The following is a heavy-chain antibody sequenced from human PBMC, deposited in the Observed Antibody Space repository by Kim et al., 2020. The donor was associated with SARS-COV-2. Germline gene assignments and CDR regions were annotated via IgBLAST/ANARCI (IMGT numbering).Heavy chain of an antibody. J-gene: IGHJ4*02. V-gene: IGHV5-51*01. CDR3: AGPQGWFGEYYFGH. CDR2: IYPSDSDT. Sequence: GESLKISCKGSGYSFSNYWIGWVRQMPGKGLEWMGIIYPSDSDTRYSPSFQGQVTISADKSISTAYLQWRSLKASDTAMYYCAGPQGWFGEYYFGHWGQRTLVTVSS. D-gene: IGHD3-10*01. CDR1: GYSFSNYW.